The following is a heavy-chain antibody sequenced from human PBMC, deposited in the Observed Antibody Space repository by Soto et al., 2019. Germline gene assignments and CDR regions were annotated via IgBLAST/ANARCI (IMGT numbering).Heavy chain of an antibody. CDR1: GGSISSYY. CDR3: ARVGTIFGVADNWFDP. CDR2: IYYSGST. J-gene: IGHJ5*02. Sequence: QVQLQESGPGLVKPSETLSLTCTVSGGSISSYYWSWIRQPPGKGLEWIGYIYYSGSTNYNPSLKSRVTISVDTSKNQFSLKLSSVTAADTAVYYCARVGTIFGVADNWFDPWGQGTLVTVSS. D-gene: IGHD3-3*01. V-gene: IGHV4-59*01.